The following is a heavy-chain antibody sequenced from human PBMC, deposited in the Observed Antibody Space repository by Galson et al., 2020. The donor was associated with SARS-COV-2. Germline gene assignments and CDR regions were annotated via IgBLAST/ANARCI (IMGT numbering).Heavy chain of an antibody. CDR2: INPNTGDT. D-gene: IGHD6-13*01. J-gene: IGHJ4*02. CDR1: GYTFTGYY. Sequence: ASVTVSCKASGYTFTGYYMHWVRQAPGQGLEWMGWINPNTGDTKHKQKHQGRVSMTRDTSISTAYMELTRLTSDDTAVYYCARDRISAPDDFDYWGQGTLVTVS. V-gene: IGHV1-2*02. CDR3: ARDRISAPDDFDY.